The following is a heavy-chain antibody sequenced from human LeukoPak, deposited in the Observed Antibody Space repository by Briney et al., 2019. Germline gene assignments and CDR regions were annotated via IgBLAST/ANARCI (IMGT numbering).Heavy chain of an antibody. J-gene: IGHJ4*02. CDR3: ARRWGSSWQNFDY. Sequence: GASVKVSCKASGGTFSSYAISWVRQAPGQGLEWMGGIIPIFGTANYAQKFQGRVTITADESTSTAYMELSSLRSEDTAVYYCARRWGSSWQNFDYWGQGTLVTVSS. V-gene: IGHV1-69*13. CDR1: GGTFSSYA. CDR2: IIPIFGTA. D-gene: IGHD6-13*01.